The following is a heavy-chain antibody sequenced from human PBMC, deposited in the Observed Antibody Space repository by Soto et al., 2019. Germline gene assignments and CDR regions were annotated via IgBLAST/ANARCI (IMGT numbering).Heavy chain of an antibody. V-gene: IGHV3-23*01. CDR2: ISGSGGST. CDR3: ADPYDFWSANPDAFDI. CDR1: GFTFSSYA. Sequence: PGGALRLSCAASGFTFSSYAMSWVRQAPGKGLEWVSAISGSGGSTYYADSVKGRFTISRDNSKNTLYLQMNSLRAEDTAVYYCADPYDFWSANPDAFDIWGQGTMVTVSS. D-gene: IGHD3-3*01. J-gene: IGHJ3*02.